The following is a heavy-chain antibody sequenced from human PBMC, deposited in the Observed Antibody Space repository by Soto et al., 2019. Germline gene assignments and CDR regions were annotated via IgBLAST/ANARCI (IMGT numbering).Heavy chain of an antibody. Sequence: GGSLRLSCAASGFTFSVYAMTWVRQAPGKGLDWVSRISDNGGTTDYADSVKGRFTISRDNSKNTVHLQMNSLRADDSAVYYCAVDRWDAFAAHWGRGTLVTVSS. CDR1: GFTFSVYA. V-gene: IGHV3-23*01. D-gene: IGHD1-26*01. J-gene: IGHJ4*02. CDR2: ISDNGGTT. CDR3: AVDRWDAFAAH.